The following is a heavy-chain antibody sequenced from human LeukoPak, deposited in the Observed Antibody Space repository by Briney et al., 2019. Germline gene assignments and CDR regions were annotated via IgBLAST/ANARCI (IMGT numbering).Heavy chain of an antibody. CDR1: GFTFSNAW. Sequence: GGSLRLSCAASGFTFSNAWMSWVRQAPGKGLEWVGRIKSKTDGGTTDYAAPGKGRFTISRDDSKNTLYLQMNSLKTEDTAVYYCTTDSGKTYSSSWYEYYYGMDVWGQGTTVTVSS. V-gene: IGHV3-15*01. CDR3: TTDSGKTYSSSWYEYYYGMDV. CDR2: IKSKTDGGTT. D-gene: IGHD6-13*01. J-gene: IGHJ6*02.